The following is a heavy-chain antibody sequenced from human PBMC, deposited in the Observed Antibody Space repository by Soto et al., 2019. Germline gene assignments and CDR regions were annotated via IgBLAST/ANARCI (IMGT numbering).Heavy chain of an antibody. J-gene: IGHJ6*02. CDR3: AKADADYDFWSGYYPYYYGMDV. CDR2: ISYDGSNK. V-gene: IGHV3-30-3*01. D-gene: IGHD3-3*01. CDR1: GFTFSSYA. Sequence: PGGSLRLSCAASGFTFSSYAMHWVRQAPGKGLEWVAVISYDGSNKYYADSVKGRFTISRDNSKNTLYLQMNSLRAEDTAVYYCAKADADYDFWSGYYPYYYGMDVWGQGTTVTVSS.